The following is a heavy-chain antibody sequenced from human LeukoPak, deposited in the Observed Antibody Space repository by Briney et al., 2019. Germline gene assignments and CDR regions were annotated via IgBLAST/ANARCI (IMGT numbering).Heavy chain of an antibody. V-gene: IGHV1-69*04. CDR3: ARASSMIVEPFDY. CDR2: IIPILGIA. CDR1: GGTFSSYA. J-gene: IGHJ4*02. D-gene: IGHD3-22*01. Sequence: GASVKVSCKASGGTFSSYAISWVRQAPGQGLEWMGRIIPILGIANYAQKFQGRVTITADKSTSTAYMELSSLRSEDTAVYYCARASSMIVEPFDYWGQGTLVTVSS.